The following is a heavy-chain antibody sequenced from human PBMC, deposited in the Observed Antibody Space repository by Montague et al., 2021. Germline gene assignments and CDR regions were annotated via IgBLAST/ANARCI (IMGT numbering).Heavy chain of an antibody. Sequence: SETLSLTCAVSGDSISSYTWWSWVRQPPGKGLEWIGEIFDSGSANYNSSLSSRITISVDKSKNAFFLHLNSVTPADTAVYYCARHGDDEWQQMAFWGQGTLVVVSS. CDR3: ARHGDDEWQQMAF. CDR1: GDSISSYTW. D-gene: IGHD6-13*01. V-gene: IGHV4-4*02. CDR2: IFDSGSA. J-gene: IGHJ4*02.